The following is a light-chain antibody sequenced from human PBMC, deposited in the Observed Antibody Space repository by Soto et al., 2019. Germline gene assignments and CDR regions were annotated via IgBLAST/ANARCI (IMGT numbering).Light chain of an antibody. CDR2: KAS. V-gene: IGKV1-5*03. CDR1: QTISSW. Sequence: DIQITQSPSTLSGSVGDRVTITCRASQTISSWLAWYQQKPGKAPKLLTYKASTLKSGVPSRFSGSGSGAEFTLTISSLQPDDFATYYCQHYNSYSEEFGQGTKV. J-gene: IGKJ1*01. CDR3: QHYNSYSEE.